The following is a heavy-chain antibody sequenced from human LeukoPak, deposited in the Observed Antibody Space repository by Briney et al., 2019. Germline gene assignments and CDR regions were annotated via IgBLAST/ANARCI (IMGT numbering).Heavy chain of an antibody. D-gene: IGHD3-22*01. J-gene: IGHJ4*02. CDR2: INPNSGGT. CDR1: GYTFTGYY. V-gene: IGHV1-2*04. Sequence: ASVKVSCKASGYTFTGYYMHWVRQAPGQGLEWMGWINPNSGGTNYAQKFQGWVTMTRDTSISTAYMELSRLRSDDAAVYYCARYDSSGSSYDYRGQGTLVTVSS. CDR3: ARYDSSGSSYDY.